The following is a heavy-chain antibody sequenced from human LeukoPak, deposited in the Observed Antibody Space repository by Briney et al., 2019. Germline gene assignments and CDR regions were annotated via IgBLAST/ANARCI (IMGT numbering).Heavy chain of an antibody. CDR1: GGSISSSSYY. CDR2: IYYSGST. J-gene: IGHJ4*02. Sequence: PSETLSLTRTVSGGSISSSSYYWGWIRQPPGKGLEWIGSIYYSGSTYYNPSLKSRVTISVDTSKNQFSLKLSSVTAADTAVYYCARAVEMATNTFDYWGQGTLVTVSS. D-gene: IGHD5-24*01. V-gene: IGHV4-39*01. CDR3: ARAVEMATNTFDY.